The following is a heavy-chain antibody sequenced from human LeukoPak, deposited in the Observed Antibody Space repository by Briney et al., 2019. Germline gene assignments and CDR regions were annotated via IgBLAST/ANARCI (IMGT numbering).Heavy chain of an antibody. V-gene: IGHV1-18*01. D-gene: IGHD6-19*01. CDR3: ARDPHPVIAVAGTSPLDY. CDR1: GYTFTSYG. CDR2: ISAYNGNT. J-gene: IGHJ4*02. Sequence: ASVKVSCKASGYTFTSYGISWVRQAPGQGLEWMGWISAYNGNTNYAQKLQGRVTMTTDTSTSTAYMELRSLRSDDTAVYYCARDPHPVIAVAGTSPLDYWGQGTLVTVSS.